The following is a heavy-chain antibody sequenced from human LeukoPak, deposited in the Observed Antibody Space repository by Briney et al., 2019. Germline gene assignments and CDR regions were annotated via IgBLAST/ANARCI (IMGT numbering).Heavy chain of an antibody. CDR3: ARETGYAYGRAPLDY. J-gene: IGHJ4*02. D-gene: IGHD5-18*01. V-gene: IGHV1-69*06. Sequence: SVKVSCKASGGTFSTFGISWVRQAPGQGLEWMGGIIPMSGTVNNAQKFQGRVTITADKSTGTAYMGLSSLRSDDTAVYYCARETGYAYGRAPLDYWGQGTLVTVSS. CDR2: IIPMSGTV. CDR1: GGTFSTFG.